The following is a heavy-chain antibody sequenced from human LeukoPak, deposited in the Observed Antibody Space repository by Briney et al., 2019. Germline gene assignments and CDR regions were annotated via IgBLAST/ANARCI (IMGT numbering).Heavy chain of an antibody. CDR3: ATSIATGHPIDN. J-gene: IGHJ4*02. CDR1: GYSISSGYY. Sequence: SETLSLTCAVSGYSISSGYYWGWIRQPPGKGLEWIGSIYHSGTTYYNPSLKSRVTISVDTSKNQFSRKLSSVTAADTAVYYCATSIATGHPIDNWGQGTLVTVSS. CDR2: IYHSGTT. D-gene: IGHD2/OR15-2a*01. V-gene: IGHV4-38-2*01.